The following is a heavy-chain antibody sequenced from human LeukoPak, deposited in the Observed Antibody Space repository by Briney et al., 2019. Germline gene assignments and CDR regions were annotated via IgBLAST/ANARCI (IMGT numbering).Heavy chain of an antibody. D-gene: IGHD2/OR15-2a*01. CDR3: VSFYETY. J-gene: IGHJ4*02. V-gene: IGHV3-74*01. Sequence: GGSLRLSCAASGFTFSAFWMHWVRQAPGKGLVWVSHINSDGSWTSYADSVKGRFTISKDNAKNTVYLQMNNLRAEDTAVYYCVSFYETYWGRGTLVTVSS. CDR1: GFTFSAFW. CDR2: INSDGSWT.